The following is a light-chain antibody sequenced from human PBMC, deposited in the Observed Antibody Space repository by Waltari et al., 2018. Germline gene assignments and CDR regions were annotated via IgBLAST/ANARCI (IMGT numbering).Light chain of an antibody. Sequence: QSALTQPASVSGSPGQSITISCTGTISDVGAYNYVSWYQQHPGNAPKLMIYDVSNRPSGVSNRFSGSKSGKTASLTISGLKAEDEADYYCTSYTSSSTLVFGGGTKLTVL. V-gene: IGLV2-14*03. CDR3: TSYTSSSTLV. CDR1: ISDVGAYNY. CDR2: DVS. J-gene: IGLJ2*01.